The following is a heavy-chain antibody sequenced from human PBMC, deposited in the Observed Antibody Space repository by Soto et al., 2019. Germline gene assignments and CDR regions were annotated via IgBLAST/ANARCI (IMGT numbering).Heavy chain of an antibody. D-gene: IGHD1-7*01. CDR2: INHSGST. CDR1: GGSFSGYY. V-gene: IGHV4-34*01. Sequence: PSETLSLTCAVYGGSFSGYYWSWIRQPPGKGLEWIGEINHSGSTNYNPSLKSRVTISVDTSKNQFSLKLSSVTAADTAVYYRARGNYNYYYYYGMDVWGQGTTVTVSS. CDR3: ARGNYNYYYYYGMDV. J-gene: IGHJ6*02.